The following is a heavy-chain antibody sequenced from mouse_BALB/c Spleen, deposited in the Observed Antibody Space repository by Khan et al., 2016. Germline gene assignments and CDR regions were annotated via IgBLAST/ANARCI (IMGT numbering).Heavy chain of an antibody. V-gene: IGHV2-9*02. J-gene: IGHJ3*01. D-gene: IGHD2-4*01. CDR2: IWAGGST. CDR1: EFSLTTSG. Sequence: QVQLKESGPGLVAPSQSLSITCTVSEFSLTTSGVHWIRQPPGKGLDWLGVIWAGGSTDYNSDLMSRLTITKDNSQNQVFLKMNSLQTDDTALYYCARDDQDYDAWFASWGQGTLVTVSA. CDR3: ARDDQDYDAWFAS.